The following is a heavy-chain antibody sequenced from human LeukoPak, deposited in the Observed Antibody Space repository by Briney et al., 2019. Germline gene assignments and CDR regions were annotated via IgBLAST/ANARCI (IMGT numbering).Heavy chain of an antibody. J-gene: IGHJ6*04. V-gene: IGHV4-39*01. Sequence: AETLSLTCTVSGGTISSSSYYWGWIRQPPGQGLEWIGSIYYSGSNYYNPSLKSRVTISVDTSKNQFSLKLSSVTAADTAVYYCARQSTADVWGKGDTGTVSS. D-gene: IGHD2-2*01. CDR3: ARQSTADV. CDR1: GGTISSSSYY. CDR2: IYYSGSN.